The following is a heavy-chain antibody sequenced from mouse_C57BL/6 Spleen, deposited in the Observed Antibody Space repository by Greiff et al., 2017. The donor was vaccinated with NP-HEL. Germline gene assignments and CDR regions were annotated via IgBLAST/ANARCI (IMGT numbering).Heavy chain of an antibody. CDR3: ARSMVTTTSFAY. CDR2: IDPANGNT. D-gene: IGHD2-2*01. CDR1: GFNIKNPY. V-gene: IGHV14-3*01. Sequence: EVQLQQSVAELVRPGASVKLSCTASGFNIKNPYMHWVKQRPEQGLEWIGRIDPANGNTKYAPKFQGKATITADTSSNTAYLQPSSLTSEDTAIYYCARSMVTTTSFAYWGQGTLVTVSA. J-gene: IGHJ3*01.